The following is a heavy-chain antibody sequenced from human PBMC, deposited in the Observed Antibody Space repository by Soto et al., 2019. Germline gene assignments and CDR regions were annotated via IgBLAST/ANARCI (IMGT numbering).Heavy chain of an antibody. Sequence: LRLSCAASGFTLSSYGMHWVRQAPGKGLEWVAVISYDGSNKYYADSVKGRFTISRDNSKNTLYLQMNSLRAEDTAVYYCAKETALSRRSYYNSVYYYFDYWGQGTLVTVSS. D-gene: IGHD3-22*01. J-gene: IGHJ4*02. V-gene: IGHV3-30*18. CDR1: GFTLSSYG. CDR2: ISYDGSNK. CDR3: AKETALSRRSYYNSVYYYFDY.